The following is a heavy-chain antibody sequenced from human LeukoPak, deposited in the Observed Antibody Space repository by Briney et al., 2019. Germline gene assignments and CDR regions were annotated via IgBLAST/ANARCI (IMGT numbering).Heavy chain of an antibody. J-gene: IGHJ4*02. CDR1: GFTFSSYA. V-gene: IGHV3-23*01. D-gene: IGHD3-22*01. CDR3: AKPLRSFVEPIDSSGYYYLGAKGIDY. CDR2: ISGSGGST. Sequence: GGSLRLSCAASGFTFSSYAMSWVRQAPGKGLEWVSAISGSGGSTYYADSVKGRFTISRDNSKNTLYLQMNSLRAEDTAVYYCAKPLRSFVEPIDSSGYYYLGAKGIDYWGQGTLVIVSS.